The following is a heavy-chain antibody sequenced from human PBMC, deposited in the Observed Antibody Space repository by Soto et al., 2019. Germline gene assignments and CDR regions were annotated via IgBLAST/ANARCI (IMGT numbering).Heavy chain of an antibody. CDR2: VSAYNRNT. V-gene: IGHV1-18*01. CDR1: GYTFSNYG. CDR3: ARERRWEPLLY. D-gene: IGHD1-26*01. J-gene: IGHJ4*02. Sequence: QVQLVQSGPEVKKPGASVKVSCKGSGYTFSNYGVTWVRQAPGQGLERLGWVSAYNRNTDYAQKFEDRATMTIDTSTNTAYLVLRGLTTDDTAVYYCARERRWEPLLYWGQGTL.